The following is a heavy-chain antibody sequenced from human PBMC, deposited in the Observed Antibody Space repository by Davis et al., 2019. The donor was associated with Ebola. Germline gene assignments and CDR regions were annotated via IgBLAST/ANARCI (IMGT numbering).Heavy chain of an antibody. Sequence: SLKISCAASGFTFDDYAMHWVRQAPGKGLEWVSGISWNSGSIGYADSVKGRFTISRDNAKNSLYLQMNSLRADDTALYYCAKDGDYDILTGSSRYGGMDVWGQGTTVTVSS. D-gene: IGHD3-9*01. V-gene: IGHV3-9*01. J-gene: IGHJ6*02. CDR3: AKDGDYDILTGSSRYGGMDV. CDR1: GFTFDDYA. CDR2: ISWNSGSI.